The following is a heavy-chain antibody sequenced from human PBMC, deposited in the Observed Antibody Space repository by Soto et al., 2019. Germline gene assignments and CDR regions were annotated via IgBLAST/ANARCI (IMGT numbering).Heavy chain of an antibody. D-gene: IGHD3-10*01. Sequence: SDTLSLTCGVSGFSIQTSYFWGWIRQPPGKGLEWIGLISHSGRAISHPSFASRATISLDTTNNAFSLTLKSVTAADTAVYFCARGRGDGYNQHWYFDLWGRGTLVTVSS. CDR1: GFSIQTSYF. CDR3: ARGRGDGYNQHWYFDL. V-gene: IGHV4-38-2*01. J-gene: IGHJ2*01. CDR2: ISHSGRA.